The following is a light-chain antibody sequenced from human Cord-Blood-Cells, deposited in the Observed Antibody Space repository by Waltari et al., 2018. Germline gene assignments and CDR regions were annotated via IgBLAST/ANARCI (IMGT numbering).Light chain of an antibody. J-gene: IGLJ3*02. V-gene: IGLV2-14*03. CDR3: SSYTSSSTRV. CDR2: DVS. Sequence: QSALTQPASASGSPGQSTTISCTGTSSDVGGYNYVFWYQQNPGKAPKLMIYDVSKRPSGVSNRFSGSKSGNTASLTISGLQAEDEADYYCSSYTSSSTRVFGGGTKLTVL. CDR1: SSDVGGYNY.